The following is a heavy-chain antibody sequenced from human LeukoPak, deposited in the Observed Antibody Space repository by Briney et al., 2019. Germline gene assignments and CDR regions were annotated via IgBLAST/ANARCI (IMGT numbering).Heavy chain of an antibody. V-gene: IGHV3-23*01. Sequence: GGPLRLSCAAPGFTFSSYAMTWVRQAPGKGLEGFSAISVSAVITYYADSVKGRFPITRDNSKNTLYLQMNSLRAEDTAVYYCAPRPNYGAPFNPSKDNWFDPWGQGTLVTVSS. CDR3: APRPNYGAPFNPSKDNWFDP. J-gene: IGHJ5*02. CDR1: GFTFSSYA. D-gene: IGHD4/OR15-4a*01. CDR2: ISVSAVIT.